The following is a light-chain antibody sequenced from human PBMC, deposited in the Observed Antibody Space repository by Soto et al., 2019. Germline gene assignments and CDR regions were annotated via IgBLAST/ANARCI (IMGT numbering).Light chain of an antibody. Sequence: DIQMTQSPSSVSASVGDRVTITCRASQAISTWLAWYQQKPGKAPKLLIYAASNLQTGVPSRFSGSGSGTDFTLTISSPQPEDFANYYCQQANSFPRTFGQGTKVEIK. CDR3: QQANSFPRT. CDR1: QAISTW. CDR2: AAS. J-gene: IGKJ1*01. V-gene: IGKV1D-12*01.